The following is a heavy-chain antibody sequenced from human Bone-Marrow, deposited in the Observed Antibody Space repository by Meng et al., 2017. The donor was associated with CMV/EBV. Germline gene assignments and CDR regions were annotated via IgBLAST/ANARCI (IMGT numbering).Heavy chain of an antibody. CDR2: INPNSGGT. D-gene: IGHD6-6*01. CDR3: ARGSTRRYSSSHWFNP. J-gene: IGHJ5*02. V-gene: IGHV1-2*02. CDR1: GYTFTGYY. Sequence: ASVKVSCKASGYTFTGYYMHWVRQAPGQGLEWMGWINPNSGGTNYAQKFQGRVTMTRETSISTAYMELSRLRSDDTAVYYCARGSTRRYSSSHWFNPWGQGTLVTVSS.